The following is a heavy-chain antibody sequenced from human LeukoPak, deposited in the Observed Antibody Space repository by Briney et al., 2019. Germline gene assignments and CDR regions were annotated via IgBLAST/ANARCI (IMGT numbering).Heavy chain of an antibody. Sequence: SETLSLTCAVYGGSFSGYYWSWIRQPPGKGLEWIGEINHSGSTYYNPSLRSRVTISADTSKSQFSLRLSSVTAADTAVYYCARQAVVAATAGFFGLWGQGTLVTVSS. D-gene: IGHD2-15*01. J-gene: IGHJ4*02. V-gene: IGHV4-34*01. CDR1: GGSFSGYY. CDR2: INHSGST. CDR3: ARQAVVAATAGFFGL.